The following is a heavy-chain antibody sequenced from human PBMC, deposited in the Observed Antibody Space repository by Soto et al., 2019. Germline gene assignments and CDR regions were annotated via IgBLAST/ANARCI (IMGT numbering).Heavy chain of an antibody. V-gene: IGHV3-23*01. J-gene: IGHJ5*02. CDR1: GFTFSSYT. Sequence: EVQLLESGGGLVQPGGSLRLSCAASGFTFSSYTMSWVRQAPGKGLEWVSAISGSGGSTYYADSVKGRFTISRDNSKNTLYLQMNSLRDEDTAVYYCAKGSGSYYWGWFDPWGQGTLVTVSS. CDR3: AKGSGSYYWGWFDP. D-gene: IGHD1-26*01. CDR2: ISGSGGST.